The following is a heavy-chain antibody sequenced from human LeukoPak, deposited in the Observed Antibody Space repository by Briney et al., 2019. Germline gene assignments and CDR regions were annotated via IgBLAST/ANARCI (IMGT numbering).Heavy chain of an antibody. Sequence: GGPLRLSCAASGFTFSSYGMHWVRQAPGKGLEWVAVISYDGSNKYSADSVKGRSTISRDNSKNTLYLQMNSLRAEDTAVYYCAKEYYAKYYFDYWGQGTLVTVSS. CDR3: AKEYYAKYYFDY. V-gene: IGHV3-30*18. CDR2: ISYDGSNK. D-gene: IGHD3-10*01. CDR1: GFTFSSYG. J-gene: IGHJ4*02.